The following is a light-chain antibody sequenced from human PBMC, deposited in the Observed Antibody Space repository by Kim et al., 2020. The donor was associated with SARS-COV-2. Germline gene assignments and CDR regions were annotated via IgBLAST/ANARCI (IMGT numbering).Light chain of an antibody. V-gene: IGKV3-11*01. J-gene: IGKJ4*01. CDR1: QSVSTY. CDR3: QQRSNWVLT. CDR2: DAS. Sequence: LSPGERATLACRASQSVSTYLAWYQQKPGQAPRLLIYDASNRATGIPARFSGSGSGTDFTLTISSLDPEDFAVYYCQQRSNWVLTFGGGTKVDIK.